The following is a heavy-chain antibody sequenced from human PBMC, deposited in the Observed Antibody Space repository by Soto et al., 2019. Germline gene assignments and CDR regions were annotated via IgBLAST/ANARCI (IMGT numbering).Heavy chain of an antibody. V-gene: IGHV4-39*01. Sequence: QLQLQESGPGLVKPSETLSLTCTVSGGSISSSSYYWGWIRQPPGKGLEWIGSIYYSGSTYYNPSLKSRVTISVDTSKNQFSLKLSSVTAADTAVYYCARLFGVPGIAVAGHYFDYWGQGTLVTVSS. CDR3: ARLFGVPGIAVAGHYFDY. D-gene: IGHD6-19*01. J-gene: IGHJ4*02. CDR2: IYYSGST. CDR1: GGSISSSSYY.